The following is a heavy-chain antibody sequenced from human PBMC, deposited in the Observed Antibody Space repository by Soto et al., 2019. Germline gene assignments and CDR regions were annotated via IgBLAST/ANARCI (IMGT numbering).Heavy chain of an antibody. CDR1: GGSISSISNHY. V-gene: IGHV4-59*08. D-gene: IGHD3-10*01. CDR3: ATQGFGVLHGLVDV. Sequence: QVQLQESGPGLVKPSETLSLTCTVSGGSISSISNHYCSWIRQPPGKGLEWIGYISYSGYTSYNPSLKSRVVLSVDTSTNPVSLNLASVTAADTAVYYCATQGFGVLHGLVDVWGQGTTVTVSS. CDR2: ISYSGYT. J-gene: IGHJ6*02.